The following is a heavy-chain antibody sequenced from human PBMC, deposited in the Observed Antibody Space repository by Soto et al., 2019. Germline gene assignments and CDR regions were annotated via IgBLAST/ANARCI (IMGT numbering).Heavy chain of an antibody. CDR2: ISYDGSNK. CDR1: GFTFSSYC. J-gene: IGHJ3*02. V-gene: IGHV3-30*18. CDR3: AKGEGDGATINGYAFDI. Sequence: PVGSLILSCAASGFTFSSYCMHWVRQAPGKGLEWVAVISYDGSNKYYADSVKGRFTISRDNSKNTLYLQMNSLRAEDTAVYYCAKGEGDGATINGYAFDIWGQGTMVTVSS. D-gene: IGHD5-12*01.